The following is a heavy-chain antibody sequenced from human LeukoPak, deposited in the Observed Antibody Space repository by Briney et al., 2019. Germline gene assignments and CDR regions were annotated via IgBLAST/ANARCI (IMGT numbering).Heavy chain of an antibody. D-gene: IGHD3-22*01. J-gene: IGHJ4*02. V-gene: IGHV3-49*03. Sequence: GGSLRLSCPASGFTFGDYAMSWLRQAPGKGLEWVGFIRSKAYGGTTEYAASVKGRFTISRDDSKSIAYLQMNSLKTEDTAVYYCTALDYYDSSGYRDYWGQGTLVTVSS. CDR2: IRSKAYGGTT. CDR1: GFTFGDYA. CDR3: TALDYYDSSGYRDY.